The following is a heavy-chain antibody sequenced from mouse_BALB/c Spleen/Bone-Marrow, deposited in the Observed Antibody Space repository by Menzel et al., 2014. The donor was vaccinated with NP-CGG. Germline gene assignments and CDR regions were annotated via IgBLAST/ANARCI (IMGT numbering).Heavy chain of an antibody. CDR1: GFTFTDYY. CDR2: IRNKANGYTT. Sequence: EVHLVESGGGLVQPGGSLRLSCATSGFTFTDYYMNWVRQPPGKALEWLGFIRNKANGYTTEYSASVRGRFTISKDNSQNIHYLQMNTLRAEDSATYYCARDKGRVFFDYWGQGTTLTVSS. J-gene: IGHJ2*01. CDR3: ARDKGRVFFDY. V-gene: IGHV7-3*02.